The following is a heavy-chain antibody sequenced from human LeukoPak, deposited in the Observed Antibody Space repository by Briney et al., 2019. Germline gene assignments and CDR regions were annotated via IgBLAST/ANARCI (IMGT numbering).Heavy chain of an antibody. CDR2: IYTSGST. D-gene: IGHD2-8*01. CDR1: GGSISSGSYY. V-gene: IGHV4-61*02. J-gene: IGHJ4*02. Sequence: SQTLSLTCTVSGGSISSGSYYWSWIRQPAGKGLEWIGRIYTSGSTNYNPSLKSRVTISVDTSKNQFSLKLSSATAADTAVYYCARLFHCTNGVCYCPNTEDYWGQGTLVTVSS. CDR3: ARLFHCTNGVCYCPNTEDY.